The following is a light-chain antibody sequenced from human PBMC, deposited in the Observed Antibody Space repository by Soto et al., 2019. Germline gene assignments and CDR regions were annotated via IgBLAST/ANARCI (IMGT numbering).Light chain of an antibody. CDR1: ISNIGSNY. CDR2: RNN. Sequence: QSTLTQPPSSSGTPGQRVTISCSGSISNIGSNYVYWYQQLPGTAPKLLIYRNNQRPSGVPDRFSGSKSGTSASLAISGLRSEDEADYYCAAWDDSLSRYVFGTGTKVSVL. V-gene: IGLV1-47*01. CDR3: AAWDDSLSRYV. J-gene: IGLJ1*01.